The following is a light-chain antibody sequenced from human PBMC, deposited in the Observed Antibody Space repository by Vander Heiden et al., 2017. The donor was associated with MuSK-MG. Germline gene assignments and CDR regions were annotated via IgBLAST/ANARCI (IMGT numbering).Light chain of an antibody. CDR2: SAS. CDR3: RQQNTSPWT. Sequence: DIQMTQSPSSLSASVGNRVTITCRASQGIGNDLGWYQQKPGKAPKRLIYSASTLQSGVPSRFSGSGSGTEFTLTITSLQREDFATYFCRQQNTSPWTFGQGTKVDIK. J-gene: IGKJ1*01. V-gene: IGKV1-17*01. CDR1: QGIGND.